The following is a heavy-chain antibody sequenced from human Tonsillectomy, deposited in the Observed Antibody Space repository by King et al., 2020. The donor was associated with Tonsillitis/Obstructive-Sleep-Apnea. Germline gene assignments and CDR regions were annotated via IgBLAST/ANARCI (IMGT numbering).Heavy chain of an antibody. Sequence: QLQESGPGLVKPSETLSLTCTVSGGSISSSSYYWGWIRQPPGKGLEWIGSIYYSGSTYYNPSLKSRVPISVDTSKNQFSLKLSSVTAADTAVYYCARHGTCGGDCYSSPFDYWGQGTLVTVSS. CDR1: GGSISSSSYY. V-gene: IGHV4-39*01. D-gene: IGHD2-21*01. CDR2: IYYSGST. CDR3: ARHGTCGGDCYSSPFDY. J-gene: IGHJ4*02.